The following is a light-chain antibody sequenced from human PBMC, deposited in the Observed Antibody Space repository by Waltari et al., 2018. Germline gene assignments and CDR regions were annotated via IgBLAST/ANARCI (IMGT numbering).Light chain of an antibody. J-gene: IGKJ4*01. Sequence: EIVLTQSPATLSLSPGERATLFCRARQSISRYLAWYQQKPGQAPRLLIYYASNRADGIPARFSGSGYGTDFTLTINSLEPEDFAVYYCQQRSDWPPLTFGRGTKVEI. V-gene: IGKV3-11*01. CDR3: QQRSDWPPLT. CDR1: QSISRY. CDR2: YAS.